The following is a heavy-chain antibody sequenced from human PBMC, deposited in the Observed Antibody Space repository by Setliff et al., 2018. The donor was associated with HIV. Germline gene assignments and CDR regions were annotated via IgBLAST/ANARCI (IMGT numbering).Heavy chain of an antibody. V-gene: IGHV3-21*01. D-gene: IGHD6-19*01. CDR3: ARAPYSSGRGALDI. J-gene: IGHJ3*02. Sequence: GSLRLSCAASGFTFSSYTMNWVRQAPGKGLEWVSSITGSSSYIYYADSVKGRFTISRDNAKNSLYLQMNSLRAEDTAVYYCARAPYSSGRGALDIWGQGTMVTVSS. CDR1: GFTFSSYT. CDR2: ITGSSSYI.